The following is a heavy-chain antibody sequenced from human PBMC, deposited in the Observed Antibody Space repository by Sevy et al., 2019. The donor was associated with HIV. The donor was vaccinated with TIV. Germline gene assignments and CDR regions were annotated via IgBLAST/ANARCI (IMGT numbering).Heavy chain of an antibody. V-gene: IGHV3-23*01. CDR1: AFTFKSYA. D-gene: IGHD3-16*02. Sequence: GGSLRLSCAASAFTFKSYAMTWVRQAPGKGLEWISSISGSGGDTKYAGSLKGRFTISRDDPKNTLYLQMNSLRAEDTAVYYCAKDQGDYIWGTYRHWGQGTLVTVSS. CDR3: AKDQGDYIWGTYRH. CDR2: ISGSGGDT. J-gene: IGHJ4*02.